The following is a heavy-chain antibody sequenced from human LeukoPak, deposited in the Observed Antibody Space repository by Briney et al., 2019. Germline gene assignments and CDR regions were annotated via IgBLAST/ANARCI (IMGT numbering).Heavy chain of an antibody. J-gene: IGHJ1*01. CDR3: ARAYKDRSLAGKKEFFQH. D-gene: IGHD6-19*01. CDR2: ISWNSGTI. CDR1: GFTFDNYA. Sequence: GKSLRLSCAASGFTFDNYAMNWVRQVPGKGLEWISLISWNSGTIGYADSVKGRFTISRDNANNFLYLQMNSLRAEDTALYYCARAYKDRSLAGKKEFFQHWGQGTLVTVSS. V-gene: IGHV3-9*01.